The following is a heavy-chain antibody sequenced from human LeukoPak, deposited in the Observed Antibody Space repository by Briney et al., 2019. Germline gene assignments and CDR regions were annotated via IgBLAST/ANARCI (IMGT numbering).Heavy chain of an antibody. J-gene: IGHJ4*02. CDR3: ARRAPGKLAADY. CDR2: INPNSGGT. CDR1: GYTFTSYG. V-gene: IGHV1-2*02. Sequence: ASVKVSCKASGYTFTSYGISWVRQAPGQGLEWMGWINPNSGGTNYAQKFQGRVTMTRDTSISTAYMELSRLRSDDTAVYYCARRAPGKLAADYWGQGTLVTVSS. D-gene: IGHD1-1*01.